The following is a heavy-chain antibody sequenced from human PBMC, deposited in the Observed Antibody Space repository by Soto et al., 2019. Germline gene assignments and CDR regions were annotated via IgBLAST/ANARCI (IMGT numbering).Heavy chain of an antibody. CDR1: GFTFSGSA. Sequence: GVSLRLSCAASGFTFSGSAMHWVCQASGKGLEWVGRIRSKANSYATAYAASVKGRFTISRDDSKNTAYLQMNSLKTEDTAVYYCTMGLLWFGAYWGQGTLVTVSS. CDR2: IRSKANSYAT. CDR3: TMGLLWFGAY. D-gene: IGHD3-10*01. J-gene: IGHJ4*02. V-gene: IGHV3-73*01.